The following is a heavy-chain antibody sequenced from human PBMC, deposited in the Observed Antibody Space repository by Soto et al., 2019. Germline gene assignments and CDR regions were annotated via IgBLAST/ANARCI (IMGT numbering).Heavy chain of an antibody. D-gene: IGHD2-2*01. V-gene: IGHV1-18*01. CDR2: MSAYNGNT. Sequence: ASVKVSCKASGYTFTSYGISWVRQAPGQGLEWMGWMSAYNGNTNYAQKLQGRVTMTTDTSTSTAYMELRSLRSDDTAVYYCARVNTPRDIVVVPAAWFDPWGQGTLVTVSS. CDR1: GYTFTSYG. J-gene: IGHJ5*02. CDR3: ARVNTPRDIVVVPAAWFDP.